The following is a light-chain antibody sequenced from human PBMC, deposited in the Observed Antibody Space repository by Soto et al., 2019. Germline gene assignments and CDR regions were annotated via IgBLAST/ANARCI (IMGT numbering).Light chain of an antibody. Sequence: QSVLTQPPSVSGAPGQRVTISCTGSSSNIGAGYDVHWYQQVPGTAPKLLIYGNSNRPSGVPDRFSGSKSGTSASLAITGLQAEDAADYYCQSFGSSLSGYVFGTGTKVTVL. CDR3: QSFGSSLSGYV. CDR2: GNS. CDR1: SSNIGAGYD. V-gene: IGLV1-40*01. J-gene: IGLJ1*01.